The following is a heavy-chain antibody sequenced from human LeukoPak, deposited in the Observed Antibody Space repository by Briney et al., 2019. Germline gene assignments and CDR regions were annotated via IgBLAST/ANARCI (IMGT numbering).Heavy chain of an antibody. CDR3: AREACSGGSCQRGDGAFDI. V-gene: IGHV4-39*07. CDR2: IYYSGST. D-gene: IGHD2-15*01. J-gene: IGHJ3*02. Sequence: SETLSLTCTVSGGSISSSSYYWGWIRQPPGKGLEWIGSIYYSGSTYYNPSLKSRVTISVDTSKNQFSLKLSSVTAADTAVYYCAREACSGGSCQRGDGAFDIWGQGTMVTVSS. CDR1: GGSISSSSYY.